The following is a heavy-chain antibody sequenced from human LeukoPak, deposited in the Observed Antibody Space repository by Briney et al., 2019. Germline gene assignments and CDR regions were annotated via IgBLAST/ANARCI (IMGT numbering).Heavy chain of an antibody. Sequence: GGSLRLSCAASGFTFSSYGMHWVRQAPGKGLEWVAFIRYDGSNKYYADSVKGRFTISRDNSKNSLYLQMNSLRAEDTAVYYCARDNYGDYVDYFDYWGQGNLVTVSS. CDR1: GFTFSSYG. J-gene: IGHJ4*02. V-gene: IGHV3-30*02. D-gene: IGHD4-17*01. CDR3: ARDNYGDYVDYFDY. CDR2: IRYDGSNK.